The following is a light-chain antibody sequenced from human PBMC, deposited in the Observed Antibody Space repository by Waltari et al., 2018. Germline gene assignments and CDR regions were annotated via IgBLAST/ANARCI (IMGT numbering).Light chain of an antibody. CDR1: QGISSY. Sequence: AIRMTQSPSSFSASTGDRVTITCRASQGISSYLAGYQQKPGKAPKLLIYAASTLQRGVPSRFSGSGSGTDFTLTISCLQSEDFATYYCQQYYSYPRTFGQGTKLEIK. V-gene: IGKV1-8*01. CDR2: AAS. J-gene: IGKJ2*01. CDR3: QQYYSYPRT.